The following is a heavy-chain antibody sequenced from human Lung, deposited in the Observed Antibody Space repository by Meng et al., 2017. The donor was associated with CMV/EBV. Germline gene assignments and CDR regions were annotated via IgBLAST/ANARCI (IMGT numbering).Heavy chain of an antibody. D-gene: IGHD3-22*01. J-gene: IGHJ4*02. CDR2: ISGSGGST. CDR3: ANGLNYYDSSGWSSFDY. V-gene: IGHV3-23*01. CDR1: FTLGSYA. Sequence: FTLGSYAMSWVRQAPGKGLEWVSVISGSGGSTYYADSVKGRFTISRDNSKNTLYLQMNSLRAEDTAVYYCANGLNYYDSSGWSSFDYWGQGTLVTVSS.